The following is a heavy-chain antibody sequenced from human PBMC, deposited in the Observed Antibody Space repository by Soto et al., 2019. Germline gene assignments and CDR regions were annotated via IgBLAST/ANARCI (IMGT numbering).Heavy chain of an antibody. CDR2: IIPILGIA. CDR1: GGTFSSYT. V-gene: IGHV1-69*02. Sequence: ASVKVSCKASGGTFSSYTISWVRQAPGQGLEWMGRIIPILGIANYAQKFQGRVTITADKSTSTAYMELSSLRSEDTAVYYCAHEGQRGYCSGGSCYQAAGDYWGQGTLVTVSS. CDR3: AHEGQRGYCSGGSCYQAAGDY. D-gene: IGHD2-15*01. J-gene: IGHJ4*02.